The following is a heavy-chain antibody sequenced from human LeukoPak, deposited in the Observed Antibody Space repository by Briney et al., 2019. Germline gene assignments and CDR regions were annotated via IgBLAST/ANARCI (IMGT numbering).Heavy chain of an antibody. CDR2: IYTGGST. CDR1: AFTVSSNY. J-gene: IGHJ6*02. V-gene: IGHV3-66*01. Sequence: GGSLRLSCAPSAFTVSSNYMSWVRQAPGKGREWVSVIYTGGSTYYADSVKGRFTISRDNSKNTLYLHMNSLRVEDTAVYYCARGWSGPLPDVWGQGTTVTVSS. D-gene: IGHD3-3*01. CDR3: ARGWSGPLPDV.